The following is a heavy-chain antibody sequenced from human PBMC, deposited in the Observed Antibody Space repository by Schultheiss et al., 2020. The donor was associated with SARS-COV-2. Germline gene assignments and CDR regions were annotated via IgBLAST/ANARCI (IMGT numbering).Heavy chain of an antibody. Sequence: SETLSLTCAVYGGSISSYYWSWIRQPPGKGLEWIGYIYYSGSTNYNPSLKSRVTISVDTSKNQFSLKLSSVTAADTAVYYCAGYLEQPVDYWGQGTLVTVSS. CDR2: IYYSGST. J-gene: IGHJ4*02. CDR1: GGSISSYY. V-gene: IGHV4-59*12. CDR3: AGYLEQPVDY. D-gene: IGHD3-3*01.